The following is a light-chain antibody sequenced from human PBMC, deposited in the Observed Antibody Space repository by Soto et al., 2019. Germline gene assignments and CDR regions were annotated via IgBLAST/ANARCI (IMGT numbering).Light chain of an antibody. CDR3: SSYTSSSTVV. J-gene: IGLJ2*01. CDR1: SSDIGVYKY. Sequence: QSALTQPASVFGSPGQSITISCTGTSSDIGVYKYVSWYQQHPGKAPNLMIYEVSNRPSGVSNRFSGSKSGNTASLTISGLQAEDEADYYCSSYTSSSTVVFGGGTKVTVL. CDR2: EVS. V-gene: IGLV2-14*01.